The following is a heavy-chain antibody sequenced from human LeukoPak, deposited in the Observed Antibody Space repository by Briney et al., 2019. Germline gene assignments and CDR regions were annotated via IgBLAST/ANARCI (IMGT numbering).Heavy chain of an antibody. J-gene: IGHJ4*02. CDR3: ARARDGYNLGGFDY. CDR1: GFTFSSYS. V-gene: IGHV3-21*01. Sequence: PGGSLRLSCAASGFTFSSYSMNWVRQAPGKGLEWVSSISSSSSYIYYADSVKGRFTISRDNAKNSLYLQMNSLSAEDTAVYYCARARDGYNLGGFDYWGQGTLVTVSS. D-gene: IGHD5-24*01. CDR2: ISSSSSYI.